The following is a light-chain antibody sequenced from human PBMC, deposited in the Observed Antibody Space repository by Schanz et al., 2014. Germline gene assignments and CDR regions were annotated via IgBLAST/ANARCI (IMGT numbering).Light chain of an antibody. CDR2: EVS. J-gene: IGLJ2*01. Sequence: QSALTQPPSASGSPGQSVTISCTGTSSDVGGYNYVSWYQQHPGKAPKLMIYEVSNRPSGVSNRFSGSKSGNTASLTISGLQAEDEGDYYCSSFTTSTTLVFGGGTKLTVL. CDR1: SSDVGGYNY. V-gene: IGLV2-14*01. CDR3: SSFTTSTTLV.